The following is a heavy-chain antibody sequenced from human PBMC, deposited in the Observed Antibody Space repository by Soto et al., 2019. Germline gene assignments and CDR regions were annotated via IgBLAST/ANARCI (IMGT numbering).Heavy chain of an antibody. D-gene: IGHD3-10*01. V-gene: IGHV4-30-2*01. CDR1: GGSISSGGYS. J-gene: IGHJ6*02. Sequence: SETLSLTCADSGGSISSGGYSWSWIRQPPGKGLEWIGYIYHSGSTYYNPSLKSRVTISVDRSKNQFSLKLSSVTAADTALYFCAIKYLPYYGSGSPYGMDVWGQGTTVTVS. CDR3: AIKYLPYYGSGSPYGMDV. CDR2: IYHSGST.